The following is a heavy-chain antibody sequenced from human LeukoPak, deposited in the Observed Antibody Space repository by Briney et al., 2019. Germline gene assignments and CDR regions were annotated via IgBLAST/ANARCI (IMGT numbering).Heavy chain of an antibody. J-gene: IGHJ4*02. CDR2: ISSSSSTI. V-gene: IGHV3-48*04. CDR1: GFTFSTYS. CDR3: ARDRGYYFDY. Sequence: PGGSLRLSCAASGFTFSTYSMNWVRLAPGKGLEWVSFISSSSSTIYYADSVKGRFTISRDNAKNSLYLQMNSLRAEDTAVYYCARDRGYYFDYWGQGTLVTVSS. D-gene: IGHD5-24*01.